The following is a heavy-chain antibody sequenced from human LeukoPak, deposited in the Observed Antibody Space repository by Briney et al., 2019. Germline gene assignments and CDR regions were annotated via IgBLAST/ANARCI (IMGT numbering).Heavy chain of an antibody. CDR2: ISSGTSYI. Sequence: GGSLRLSCAASGFTFSSYSMNWVRQAPGKGLEWVSSISSGTSYIYYADSLKGRFTISRDNAKNSLYLQMNSLRAEDTAVYYCARSVDIVPTRGYYYGMDVWGQGTTVTVSS. CDR1: GFTFSSYS. V-gene: IGHV3-21*01. CDR3: ARSVDIVPTRGYYYGMDV. D-gene: IGHD5-12*01. J-gene: IGHJ6*02.